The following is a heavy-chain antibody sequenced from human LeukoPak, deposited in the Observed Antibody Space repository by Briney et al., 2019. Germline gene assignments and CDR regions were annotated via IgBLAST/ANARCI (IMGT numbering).Heavy chain of an antibody. J-gene: IGHJ4*02. V-gene: IGHV4-34*01. Sequence: SETLSLTCAVYGGSFSGYYWSRIRQPPGKGLEWIGEINHSGSTSYNPSLKSRVTISVDTSKNQFSLKLSSVTAADTAVYYCARGRYDILTGYSPHDYWGQGTLVTVSS. CDR1: GGSFSGYY. CDR3: ARGRYDILTGYSPHDY. CDR2: INHSGST. D-gene: IGHD3-9*01.